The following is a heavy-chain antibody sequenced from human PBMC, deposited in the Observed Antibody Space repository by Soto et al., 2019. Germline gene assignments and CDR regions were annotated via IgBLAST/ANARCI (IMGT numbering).Heavy chain of an antibody. Sequence: PGESLKISCKGSGYTSTTFWIGWVRQLPGKGLEWMGIIYPGDSDTRYSPSFRGQVTISADKSITTVYLQWSSLKASDTAMYYCARLSYVYGDYAGAFDIWGQGTMVTVSS. D-gene: IGHD4-17*01. CDR1: GYTSTTFW. V-gene: IGHV5-51*01. CDR2: IYPGDSDT. CDR3: ARLSYVYGDYAGAFDI. J-gene: IGHJ3*02.